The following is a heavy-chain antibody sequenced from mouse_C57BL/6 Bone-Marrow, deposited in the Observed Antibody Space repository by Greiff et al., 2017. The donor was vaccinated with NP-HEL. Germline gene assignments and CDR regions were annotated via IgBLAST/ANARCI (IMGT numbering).Heavy chain of an antibody. CDR2: ISSGSSTI. V-gene: IGHV5-17*01. CDR1: GFTFSDYG. J-gene: IGHJ3*01. Sequence: EVQRVESGGGLVKPGGSLKLSCAASGFTFSDYGMHWVRQAPEKGLEWVAYISSGSSTIYYADTVKGRFTIARDNAKNTLFLQMTRLRSEDTAMYYCARKSGSTWFAYWGQGTLVTVSA. D-gene: IGHD1-1*01. CDR3: ARKSGSTWFAY.